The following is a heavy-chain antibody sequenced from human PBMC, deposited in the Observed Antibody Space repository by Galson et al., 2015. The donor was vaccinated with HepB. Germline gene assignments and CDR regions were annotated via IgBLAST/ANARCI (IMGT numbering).Heavy chain of an antibody. CDR2: IYPGDSDT. D-gene: IGHD6-19*01. J-gene: IGHJ4*03. Sequence: QSGAEVKKPGESLKISCKGSGYSFTTYWIAWVRQMPGKGLEWMGIIYPGDSDTRYSPSFQGQVTISADKSISTAYLQWSSLKASDTAMYYFASHPISGWSHLDYWGQGTLFAVSS. V-gene: IGHV5-51*01. CDR1: GYSFTTYW. CDR3: ASHPISGWSHLDY.